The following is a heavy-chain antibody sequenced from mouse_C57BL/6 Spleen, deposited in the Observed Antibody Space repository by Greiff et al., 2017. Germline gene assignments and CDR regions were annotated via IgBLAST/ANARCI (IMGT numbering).Heavy chain of an antibody. CDR1: GYTFTSYT. CDR3: ARQDYYGSSLDY. V-gene: IGHV1-4*01. Sequence: QVQLKESGAELARPGASVKMSCKASGYTFTSYTMHWVKQRPGQGLEWIGYINPSSGYTKYNQKFKDKATLTADKSSSTAYMQLSSLTSEDSAVYDCARQDYYGSSLDYWGQGTTLTVSS. CDR2: INPSSGYT. J-gene: IGHJ2*01. D-gene: IGHD1-1*01.